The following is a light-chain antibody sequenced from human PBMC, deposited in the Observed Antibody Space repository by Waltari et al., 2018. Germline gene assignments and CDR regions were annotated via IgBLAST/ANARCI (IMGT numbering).Light chain of an antibody. V-gene: IGLV1-44*01. CDR2: RDF. CDR3: AAWDDSLNAGI. J-gene: IGLJ2*01. Sequence: QSVLTHPPSASGSPVQSVSLPCSRSSPNIGRNSVNWYHQLHATAPHILIYRDFRRPSGVPDRFSGSKSGTSASLAISWLQSEDEADYYCAAWDDSLNAGIFGGGTKLTVL. CDR1: SPNIGRNS.